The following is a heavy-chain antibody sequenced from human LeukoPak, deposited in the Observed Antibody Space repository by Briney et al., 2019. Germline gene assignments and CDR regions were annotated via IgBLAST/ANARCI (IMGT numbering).Heavy chain of an antibody. CDR2: IYYSGST. CDR3: ARDGTLRFLEWLSDEGNWFDP. J-gene: IGHJ5*02. D-gene: IGHD3-3*01. V-gene: IGHV4-39*07. CDR1: GGSISSSSYY. Sequence: ASETLSLTCTVSGGSISSSSYYWGWIRQPPGKGLEWIGSIYYSGSTYYNPSLKSRVTISVDTSKNQFSLKLSSVTAADTAVYYCARDGTLRFLEWLSDEGNWFDPWGQGTLVTVSS.